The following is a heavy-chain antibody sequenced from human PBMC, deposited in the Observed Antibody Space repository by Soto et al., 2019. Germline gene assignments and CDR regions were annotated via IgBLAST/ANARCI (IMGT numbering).Heavy chain of an antibody. D-gene: IGHD4-17*01. CDR1: DGSISGYY. Sequence: SETLSLTCTVSDGSISGYYWSWIRQPPGKGLEWIGYIYSTGSTNYNPSLESRVTISLDTSKNQFSLKLSSVTAADTAMYYCARDIGYGDYFFFDYWGQGTLVTVS. V-gene: IGHV4-59*01. J-gene: IGHJ4*02. CDR3: ARDIGYGDYFFFDY. CDR2: IYSTGST.